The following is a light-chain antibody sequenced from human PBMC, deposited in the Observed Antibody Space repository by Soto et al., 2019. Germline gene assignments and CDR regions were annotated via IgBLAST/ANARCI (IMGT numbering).Light chain of an antibody. V-gene: IGKV3-20*01. J-gene: IGKJ1*01. CDR3: QQSGRP. CDR2: GAS. Sequence: EIVLTQSPGTLSLSPGERATLSCRASQSLTRDYLAWYQQKPGQTPRLLIHGASSRATCIPDRFSGSGSGTDFTLTISRLEPEDSAVYYCQQSGRPFGQGTKVEI. CDR1: QSLTRDY.